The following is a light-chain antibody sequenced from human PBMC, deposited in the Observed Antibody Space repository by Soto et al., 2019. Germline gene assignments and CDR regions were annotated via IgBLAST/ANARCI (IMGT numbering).Light chain of an antibody. CDR2: DAS. J-gene: IGKJ1*01. CDR3: QQRYNWPWT. V-gene: IGKV3-11*01. Sequence: EIVLTQSPATLSLSPGERATLSCRASHGVSSYLSWYQQEPGQAPRLLIYDASNKATGIPARFSGSGSGTDFSLTISSLEPEDFAVYYCQQRYNWPWTFGQGTKVEIK. CDR1: HGVSSY.